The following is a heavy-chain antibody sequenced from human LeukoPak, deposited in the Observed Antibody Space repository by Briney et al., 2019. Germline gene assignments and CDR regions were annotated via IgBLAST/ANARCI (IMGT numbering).Heavy chain of an antibody. CDR1: GGSISSGGYY. J-gene: IGHJ6*02. D-gene: IGHD2-2*01. V-gene: IGHV4-31*03. Sequence: SETLSLTCTVSGGSISSGGYYWSWIRQHPGKGLEWIGYIYYSGSTYYNPSLKSRVTISVDRSKNQFSLKLSSVTAADTAVYYCARGPGYCSSTSCYSASTYYYYGMDVWGQGTTVTVSS. CDR2: IYYSGST. CDR3: ARGPGYCSSTSCYSASTYYYYGMDV.